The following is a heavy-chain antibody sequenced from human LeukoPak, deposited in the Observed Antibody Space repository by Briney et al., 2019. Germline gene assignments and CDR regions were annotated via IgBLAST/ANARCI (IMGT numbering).Heavy chain of an antibody. D-gene: IGHD3-22*01. V-gene: IGHV1-69*13. CDR3: ARDIPDLSYDSSGYHDYYFDY. J-gene: IGHJ4*02. CDR1: GGTLSSYA. Sequence: ASVKVSCKASGGTLSSYAISWVRQAPGQGLEWMGGIIPIFGTANYAQKFQGRVTITADESTSTAYMELSSLRSEDTALYYCARDIPDLSYDSSGYHDYYFDYWGQGTLVTVSS. CDR2: IIPIFGTA.